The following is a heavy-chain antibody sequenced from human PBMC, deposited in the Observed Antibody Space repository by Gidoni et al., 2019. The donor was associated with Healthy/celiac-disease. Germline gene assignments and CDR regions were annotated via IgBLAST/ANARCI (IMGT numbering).Heavy chain of an antibody. D-gene: IGHD3-9*01. CDR1: GFTFDDYG. J-gene: IGHJ4*02. Sequence: EVQLVESGGGVVLPGGSLRLSCAASGFTFDDYGMSWVRQAPGKGMGWVSGSKWNGGSTGYADSVKGRVTISRDNAKNSLYLQMNSLRAEDTALYYCARGDPDILTGYYTDWGQGTLVTVSS. V-gene: IGHV3-20*04. CDR2: SKWNGGST. CDR3: ARGDPDILTGYYTD.